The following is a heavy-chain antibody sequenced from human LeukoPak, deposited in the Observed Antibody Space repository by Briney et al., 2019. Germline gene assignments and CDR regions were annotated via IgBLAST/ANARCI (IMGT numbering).Heavy chain of an antibody. CDR2: ISGSGGST. CDR1: GFTFSSYA. J-gene: IGHJ2*01. D-gene: IGHD2-21*02. CDR3: AKEAPAYCGGDCYHWGYIDL. V-gene: IGHV3-23*01. Sequence: PGGSLRLTCAASGFTFSSYAMSWVRQAPGKGLEWVSAISGSGGSTYYADSVKGRFTISRDNSKNTLYLQMNSLRAEDTAVYYCAKEAPAYCGGDCYHWGYIDLWGRGTLVTVSS.